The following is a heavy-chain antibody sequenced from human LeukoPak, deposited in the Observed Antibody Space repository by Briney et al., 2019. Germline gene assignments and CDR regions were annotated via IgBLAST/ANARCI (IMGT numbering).Heavy chain of an antibody. CDR1: VFTFSSYA. J-gene: IGHJ6*03. CDR2: ISFDGSNE. Sequence: PGGSLRLSCAASVFTFSSYAMHWVRQAPGKGLEWVAAISFDGSNEYYADSVKGRFTISRDNSKNTLYVQMNSLRAEDTAVYYCAKDRDRTYYYYYMDVWGKGTTATISS. CDR3: AKDRDRTYYYYYMDV. D-gene: IGHD3-10*01. V-gene: IGHV3-30*04.